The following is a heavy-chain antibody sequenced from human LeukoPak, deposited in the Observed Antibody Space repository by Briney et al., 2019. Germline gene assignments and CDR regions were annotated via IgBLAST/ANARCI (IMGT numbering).Heavy chain of an antibody. J-gene: IGHJ5*02. D-gene: IGHD2-15*01. CDR2: INPSGGST. V-gene: IGHV1-46*01. CDR1: GYTFTSYY. CDR3: ARGAPGGVVVVAAINWFDP. Sequence: PVASVKVSCKASGYTFTSYYMHWVRQAPGQGLEWMGIINPSGGSTSYAQKFQGRVTMTRDTFTSTVYMELSSLRSEDTAVYYCARGAPGGVVVVAAINWFDPWGQGTLVTVSS.